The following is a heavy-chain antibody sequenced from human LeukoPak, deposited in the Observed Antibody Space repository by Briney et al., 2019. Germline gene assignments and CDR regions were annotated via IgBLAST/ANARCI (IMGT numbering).Heavy chain of an antibody. D-gene: IGHD3-10*01. Sequence: GGSLRLSCAASGYTFSSYWMSWVRQAPGMGLEWVANIKQDGSEKYYVDSVKGRFTISRDNAKNSLYLQMNSLRAEDTAVYYCASSREFYFDYWGQGTLVTVSS. CDR3: ASSREFYFDY. CDR2: IKQDGSEK. J-gene: IGHJ4*02. CDR1: GYTFSSYW. V-gene: IGHV3-7*01.